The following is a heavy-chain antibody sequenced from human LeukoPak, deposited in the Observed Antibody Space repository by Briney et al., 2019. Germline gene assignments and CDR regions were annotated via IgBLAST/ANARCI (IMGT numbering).Heavy chain of an antibody. J-gene: IGHJ6*02. V-gene: IGHV3-53*01. CDR1: GFTVSSNY. Sequence: GGSLRLSCAASGFTVSSNYMSLVRQAPGKRLGWVSVIYSGGSTYYAASVKGRFTISRDNSKNTLYLQMNSLRAEDTAVYYCARAGTREYSYGYPYYYYGMDVWGQGTTVTVSS. CDR2: IYSGGST. CDR3: ARAGTREYSYGYPYYYYGMDV. D-gene: IGHD5-18*01.